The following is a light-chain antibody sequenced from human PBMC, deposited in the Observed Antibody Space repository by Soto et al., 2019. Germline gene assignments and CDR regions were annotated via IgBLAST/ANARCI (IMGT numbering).Light chain of an antibody. CDR3: SSHTSSNTLV. V-gene: IGLV2-14*01. CDR2: EVS. CDR1: SSDVGGYKH. J-gene: IGLJ1*01. Sequence: QSALTQTASVSGSPGQSITISCTGTSSDVGGYKHVSWYQQHPGKAPKLMIYEVSNRPSGISIRFSGSKSGNTASLTISGLQAEDEADYYCSSHTSSNTLVFGTGTKLTVL.